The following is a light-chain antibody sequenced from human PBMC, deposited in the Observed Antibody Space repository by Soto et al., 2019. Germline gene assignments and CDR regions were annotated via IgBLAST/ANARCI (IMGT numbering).Light chain of an antibody. Sequence: QSALTQPASVSGSPGQSISISCTGTSSDVGSYNLVSWYQHHPGKAPKLNIFEDTKRPSGVSNRFSGSKSGNTASLTISGLQGDDEADYCCCAYAGSSTWVFGAGTTLTVL. J-gene: IGLJ3*02. CDR2: EDT. V-gene: IGLV2-23*01. CDR1: SSDVGSYNL. CDR3: CAYAGSSTWV.